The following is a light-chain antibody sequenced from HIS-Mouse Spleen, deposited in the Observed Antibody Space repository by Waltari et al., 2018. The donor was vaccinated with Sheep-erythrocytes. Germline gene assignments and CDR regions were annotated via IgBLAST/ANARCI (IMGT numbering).Light chain of an antibody. Sequence: QSVLTQPPSVSGPPGQRVTIPCPWSSSNIGAGYDVDWYQQLPGTAPKLLIYGNSNRPSGVPDRFSGSKSGTSASLAITGLQAEDEADYYCQSYDSSLSGVVFGGGTKLTVL. CDR2: GNS. V-gene: IGLV1-40*01. CDR1: SSNIGAGYD. CDR3: QSYDSSLSGVV. J-gene: IGLJ2*01.